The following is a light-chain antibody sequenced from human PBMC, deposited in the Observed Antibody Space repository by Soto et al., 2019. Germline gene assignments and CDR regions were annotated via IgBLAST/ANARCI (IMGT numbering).Light chain of an antibody. CDR3: SSYTSSSTLYV. J-gene: IGLJ1*01. V-gene: IGLV2-14*01. Sequence: QSALTQPASVSGSPGQSITISCTGTSSDVGGSNYVSWYQQHPGKAPKLMIYDVSNRPSGVSNRFSGSKSGNTASLTISGLQAEDEADYYCSSYTSSSTLYVFGTGTKSPS. CDR1: SSDVGGSNY. CDR2: DVS.